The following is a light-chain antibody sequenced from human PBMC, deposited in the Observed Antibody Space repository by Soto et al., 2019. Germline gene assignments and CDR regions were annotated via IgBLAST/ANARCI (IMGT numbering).Light chain of an antibody. CDR2: AAS. CDR3: QQDNNWPYT. CDR1: QSVNSN. V-gene: IGKV3-15*01. Sequence: EVVMTQSPGTLSVSPGERCTLSCRASQSVNSNLAWYQHKPGQAPRLLIYAASTRPIGIPARFSGSGSGTDFALTIRSLQSEDFAVYYCQQDNNWPYTFGQGTKLEIK. J-gene: IGKJ2*01.